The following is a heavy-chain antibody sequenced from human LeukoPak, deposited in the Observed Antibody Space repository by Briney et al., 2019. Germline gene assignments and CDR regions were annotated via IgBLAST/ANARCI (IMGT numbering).Heavy chain of an antibody. D-gene: IGHD1-26*01. V-gene: IGHV4-39*01. CDR3: ARHGGTYYRPFDY. J-gene: IGHJ4*02. Sequence: SETLSLTCTVSGGSISSSSYCWGWIRQPPGKGLEWIGSIYYSGTTYQNPSLKSRVTISVDTSKNQFSLRLSSVTAADTAVYFCARHGGTYYRPFDYWGQGTLVTVSS. CDR1: GGSISSSSYC. CDR2: IYYSGTT.